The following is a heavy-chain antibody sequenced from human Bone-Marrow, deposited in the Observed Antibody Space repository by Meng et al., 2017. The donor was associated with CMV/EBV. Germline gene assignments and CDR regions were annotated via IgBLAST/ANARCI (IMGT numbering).Heavy chain of an antibody. CDR1: GFTFSSYS. D-gene: IGHD2-2*01. Sequence: GESLKISCAASGFTFSSYSMNWVRQAPGKGLEWVSSISSSSSYIYYADSVKGRFTISRDNAKNSLYLQMNSLRAEDTALYYCAKDIGGPDCSSTSCYRYYYYGMDVWGQGTTVTVSS. CDR3: AKDIGGPDCSSTSCYRYYYYGMDV. CDR2: ISSSSSYI. J-gene: IGHJ6*02. V-gene: IGHV3-21*04.